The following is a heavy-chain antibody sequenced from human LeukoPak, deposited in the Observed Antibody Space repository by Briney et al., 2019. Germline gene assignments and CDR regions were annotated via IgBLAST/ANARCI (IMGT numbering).Heavy chain of an antibody. CDR1: GFTFSHYA. D-gene: IGHD2-15*01. Sequence: TGRSLRLSCAASGFTFSHYAMHWVRQAPGKGLEWVAVISFDGTNKFYADSAKGRFTISRDNSKNALYLQMNSLRAEDTAVYYCARENRYCSSSSCPFGSWGQGTLVTVSS. CDR2: ISFDGTNK. J-gene: IGHJ4*02. CDR3: ARENRYCSSSSCPFGS. V-gene: IGHV3-30*03.